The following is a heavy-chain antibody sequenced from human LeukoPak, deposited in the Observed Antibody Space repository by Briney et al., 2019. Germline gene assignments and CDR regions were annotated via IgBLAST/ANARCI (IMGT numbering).Heavy chain of an antibody. CDR2: INHSGST. J-gene: IGHJ4*02. CDR1: GSSFSEYF. Sequence: SETLSLTCGVHGSSFSEYFWHWVRQSPREGLEWIGEINHSGSTNYNPSLKSRVTISVDTSKNQFSLKLSSVTAADTAVYYCARGLRGVNPGHDYWGQGTLVTVSS. CDR3: ARGLRGVNPGHDY. D-gene: IGHD3-10*01. V-gene: IGHV4-34*01.